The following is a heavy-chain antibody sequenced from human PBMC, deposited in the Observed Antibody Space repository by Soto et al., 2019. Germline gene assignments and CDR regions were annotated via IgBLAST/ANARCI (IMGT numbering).Heavy chain of an antibody. Sequence: GGSLRLSCAASGFTSSSYGMHWVRQAPGKGLEWVAVIWYGGSNKYYADSVKGRFTISRDNSKNTLYLQMNSLRAEDTAVYYCARDHIVVVPAAMRYGMDVWGQGTTVTVSS. D-gene: IGHD2-2*01. V-gene: IGHV3-33*01. CDR2: IWYGGSNK. CDR3: ARDHIVVVPAAMRYGMDV. J-gene: IGHJ6*02. CDR1: GFTSSSYG.